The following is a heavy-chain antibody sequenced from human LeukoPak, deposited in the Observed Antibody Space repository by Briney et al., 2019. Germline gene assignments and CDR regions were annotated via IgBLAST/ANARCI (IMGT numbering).Heavy chain of an antibody. V-gene: IGHV4-34*01. CDR2: INHSGST. Sequence: PSETLSLTCAVYGGSFSGYYWSWIRQPPGKGLEWIGEINHSGSTNYNPSLKSRVTISVDTSKNQFSLKLSSVTAADTAVYYCARSPGYDFWSGYSTTMYYFDYWGQGTLVTVSS. J-gene: IGHJ4*02. D-gene: IGHD3-3*01. CDR1: GGSFSGYY. CDR3: ARSPGYDFWSGYSTTMYYFDY.